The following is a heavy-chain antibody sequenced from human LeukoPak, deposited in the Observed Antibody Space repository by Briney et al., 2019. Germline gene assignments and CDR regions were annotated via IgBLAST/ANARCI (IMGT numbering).Heavy chain of an antibody. J-gene: IGHJ3*02. CDR1: GFTFSNYE. V-gene: IGHV3-48*03. D-gene: IGHD5-18*01. CDR3: ARGRNSYGHAFDN. Sequence: PGGSLRLSCAASGFTFSNYEMNWVRQAPGKGLEWVSYISSSGNTIYYADSVKGRFTISRDNAKNSLYLQMNSLRAEDTAVYYCARGRNSYGHAFDNWGQGTKVTVSS. CDR2: ISSSGNTI.